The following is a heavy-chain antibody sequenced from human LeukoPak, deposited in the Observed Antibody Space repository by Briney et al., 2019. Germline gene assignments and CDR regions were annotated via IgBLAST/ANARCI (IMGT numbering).Heavy chain of an antibody. CDR3: ARRDYDILTGYYSRTGFDY. CDR1: GGSISSGSYY. D-gene: IGHD3-9*01. J-gene: IGHJ4*02. CDR2: IYTSGST. V-gene: IGHV4-61*02. Sequence: SETQSLTCTVSGGSISSGSYYWSWIRQPAGKGLEWIGRIYTSGSTSYNPSLKSRVTISVDTSKNQFSLKLSSVTAADTAVYYCARRDYDILTGYYSRTGFDYWGQGTLVTVSS.